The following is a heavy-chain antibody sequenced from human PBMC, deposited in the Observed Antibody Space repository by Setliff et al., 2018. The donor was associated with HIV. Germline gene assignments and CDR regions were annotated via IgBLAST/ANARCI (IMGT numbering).Heavy chain of an antibody. CDR3: ASWVDYYDSRYYFDY. D-gene: IGHD3-22*01. V-gene: IGHV4-61*05. CDR1: GGSISSSSYY. Sequence: PLETLSLTCTVSGGSISSSSYYWGWIRQPPGKGLEWIGYIYYSGSTNYNPSLKSRVTISVDTSKNQFSLKLSSVTAADTAVYYCASWVDYYDSRYYFDYWGQGTLVTVSS. J-gene: IGHJ4*02. CDR2: IYYSGST.